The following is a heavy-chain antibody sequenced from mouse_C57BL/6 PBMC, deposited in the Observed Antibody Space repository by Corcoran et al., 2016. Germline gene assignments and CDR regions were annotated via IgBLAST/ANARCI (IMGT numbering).Heavy chain of an antibody. CDR3: ASYGNYGARDY. D-gene: IGHD2-1*01. Sequence: EVQLQQSGPELVKPGASVKISCKASGYTFTDYYMNWVKQSHGKSLEWIGDINPNNGGTSYNQKFKGKATLTVDKSSSTAYMELRSLTSEDSAVYYCASYGNYGARDYWGQGTSVTVSS. CDR1: GYTFTDYY. J-gene: IGHJ4*01. V-gene: IGHV1-26*01. CDR2: INPNNGGT.